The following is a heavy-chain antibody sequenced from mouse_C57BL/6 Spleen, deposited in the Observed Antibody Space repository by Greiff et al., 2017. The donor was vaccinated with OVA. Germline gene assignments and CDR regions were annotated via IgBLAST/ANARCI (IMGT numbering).Heavy chain of an antibody. D-gene: IGHD1-1*01. CDR1: GYTFTSYW. CDR2: IYPGNSDT. CDR3: TRNYYGSSYFDY. V-gene: IGHV1-5*01. J-gene: IGHJ2*01. Sequence: VHVKQSGTVLARPGASVKMSCKTSGYTFTSYWMHWVKQRPGQGLAWIGAIYPGNSDTSYNQKFKGKAKLTAVTSASTAYMELSSLTNEDSAVYYCTRNYYGSSYFDYWGQGTTLTVSS.